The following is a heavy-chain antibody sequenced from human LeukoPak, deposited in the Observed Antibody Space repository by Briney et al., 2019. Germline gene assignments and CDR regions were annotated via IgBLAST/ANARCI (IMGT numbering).Heavy chain of an antibody. CDR1: GYTFTDYY. CDR3: ARANFLYCSSTTCLFDY. CDR2: INPNDGDT. Sequence: ASVKVSCKASGYTFTDYYMHWVRQAPGQGFEWMGWINPNDGDTNYAQRFQGRVTMTRDTSISTAHMEVSRLRSDDTAVYYCARANFLYCSSTTCLFDYWGRGTLVTVSS. D-gene: IGHD2-2*01. J-gene: IGHJ4*02. V-gene: IGHV1-2*02.